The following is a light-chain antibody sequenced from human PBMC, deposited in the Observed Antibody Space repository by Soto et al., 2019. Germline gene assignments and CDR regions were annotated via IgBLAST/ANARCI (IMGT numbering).Light chain of an antibody. J-gene: IGLJ1*01. CDR3: TSPANGSLYV. CDR1: SSDVGGYNY. Sequence: QSVLTQPASVSGSPGQSITISCTGTSSDVGGYNYVSWYQQYPGRVPKLLIYKVSDRPSGISNRFSGSKSGNTASLTISWLQAEDEADYFCTSPANGSLYVFGSGTKLTVL. V-gene: IGLV2-14*01. CDR2: KVS.